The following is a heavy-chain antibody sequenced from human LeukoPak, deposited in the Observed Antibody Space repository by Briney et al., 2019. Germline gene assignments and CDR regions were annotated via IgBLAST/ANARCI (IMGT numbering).Heavy chain of an antibody. J-gene: IGHJ4*02. V-gene: IGHV3-23*01. Sequence: GGSLTLSCAPSGFTFSSYAMSCAPPAPGKGTVWVSAISDSAGKIYYADYVRGRFTITRDNSKNMVYLQMSSLRAEDTAVYFCAKDRKVYQGWGQGTLVTVSS. CDR2: ISDSAGKI. CDR3: AKDRKVYQG. CDR1: GFTFSSYA. D-gene: IGHD2-8*01.